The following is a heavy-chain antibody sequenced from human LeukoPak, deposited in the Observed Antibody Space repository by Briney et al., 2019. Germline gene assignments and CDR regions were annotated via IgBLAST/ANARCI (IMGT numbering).Heavy chain of an antibody. J-gene: IGHJ4*02. CDR3: ARDSSGYDLIGGFDY. V-gene: IGHV3-30*04. CDR2: ISYDGSNK. CDR1: GFTFSSYA. D-gene: IGHD5-12*01. Sequence: GGSLRLSCAASGFTFSSYAMHWVRQAPGKGLEWVAVISYDGSNKYYADSVKGRFTISRDNSKNTLYLQMNSLRAEDTAVYYCARDSSGYDLIGGFDYWGQRTLVTVSS.